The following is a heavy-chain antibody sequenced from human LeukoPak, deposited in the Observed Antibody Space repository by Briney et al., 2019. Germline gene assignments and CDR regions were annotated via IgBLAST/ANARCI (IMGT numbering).Heavy chain of an antibody. CDR1: GGSISSGGYS. V-gene: IGHV4-30-2*01. CDR2: IYHSGST. CDR3: ARHAGDYDYVWGSYRYTYFDY. D-gene: IGHD3-16*02. J-gene: IGHJ4*02. Sequence: SQTLSLTCAVSGGSISSGGYSWSWIRQPPGKGLEWIGYIYHSGSTYYNPSLKSRVTISVDTSKSQFSLKLSSVTAADTAVYYCARHAGDYDYVWGSYRYTYFDYWGQGTLVTVSS.